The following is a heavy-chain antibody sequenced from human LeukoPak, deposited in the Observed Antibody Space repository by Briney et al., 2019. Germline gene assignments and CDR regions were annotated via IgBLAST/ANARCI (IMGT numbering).Heavy chain of an antibody. J-gene: IGHJ4*02. D-gene: IGHD6-13*01. V-gene: IGHV3-30*04. CDR1: GFTFSTYA. CDR3: AANIIEAADF. CDR2: ISDDGRHN. Sequence: PGGSLRLSCAASGFTFSTYAMNWVRQAPGKGLEWVAVISDDGRHNYYADSVKGRFTISRDNAKNSLYLQMNSLRVEDTAVYYCAANIIEAADFWGQGTLVTVSS.